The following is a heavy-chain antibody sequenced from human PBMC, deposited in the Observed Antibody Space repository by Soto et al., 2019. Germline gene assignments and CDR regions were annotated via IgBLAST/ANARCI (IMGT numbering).Heavy chain of an antibody. CDR2: IIPIFGTA. Sequence: QVQLVQSGAEVKKPGSSVKVSCKASGGTFSSYAISWVRQAPGQGLEWMGGIIPIFGTANYAQKFQGRVTITADESTSTAYMELSSLRSEDTAVYYCASPNRLRWYHPIGYGMDVWGQGTTVTVSS. CDR1: GGTFSSYA. CDR3: ASPNRLRWYHPIGYGMDV. V-gene: IGHV1-69*01. J-gene: IGHJ6*02. D-gene: IGHD4-17*01.